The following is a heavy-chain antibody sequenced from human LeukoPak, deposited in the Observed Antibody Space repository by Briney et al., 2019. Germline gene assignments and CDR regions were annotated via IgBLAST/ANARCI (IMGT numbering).Heavy chain of an antibody. CDR3: ARAGPEDTFDY. Sequence: TSETLSLTCTVSGGSISSYYWSWIRQPPGKGLEWIGYIYYSGSTYYNPSLKSRVTISVDTSKNQFSLKLSSVTAADTAVYYCARAGPEDTFDYWGQGTLVTVSS. J-gene: IGHJ4*02. CDR1: GGSISSYY. CDR2: IYYSGST. V-gene: IGHV4-59*12.